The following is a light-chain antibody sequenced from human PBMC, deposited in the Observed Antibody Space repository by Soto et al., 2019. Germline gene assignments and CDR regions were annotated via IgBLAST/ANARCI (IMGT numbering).Light chain of an antibody. V-gene: IGKV1-5*03. J-gene: IGKJ1*01. Sequence: DIQMTQSPSTLSASVGDRVTVTCRASESVNDYLAWYQHKPGKAPNLLIYRASRLESGVPSRFSGSASGTEFTLTISSLQPDDFATYYCHHYNTYPWTFCQGTKVEIK. CDR2: RAS. CDR3: HHYNTYPWT. CDR1: ESVNDY.